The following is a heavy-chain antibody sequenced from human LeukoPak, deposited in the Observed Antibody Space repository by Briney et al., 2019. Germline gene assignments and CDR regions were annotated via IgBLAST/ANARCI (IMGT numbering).Heavy chain of an antibody. Sequence: HPGGSLRLSCAASGFTFSSYAMSWVRQAPGKGLEWVSAISGSGGSTYYADSVKGRFTISRDNSKNTLYLQMNSLRAEDTAVYYCAFPKGGAGAFDIWGQGTMVTVSS. CDR1: GFTFSSYA. D-gene: IGHD1-26*01. J-gene: IGHJ3*02. CDR3: AFPKGGAGAFDI. V-gene: IGHV3-23*01. CDR2: ISGSGGST.